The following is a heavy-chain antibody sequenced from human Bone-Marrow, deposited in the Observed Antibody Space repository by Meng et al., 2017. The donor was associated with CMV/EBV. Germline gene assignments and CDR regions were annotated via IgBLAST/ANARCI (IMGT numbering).Heavy chain of an antibody. D-gene: IGHD6-13*01. CDR1: GFTFDEYA. Sequence: GESLKISCAASGFTFDEYAMHWVRQAPGKGLEWVSLISWDGGTTYYADSVKGRFTISRDNSKNSLYMQMNSLRAEDTALYYCAKDSNGIAVPGTLHYFDYWGRGTLVTVSS. CDR2: ISWDGGTT. CDR3: AKDSNGIAVPGTLHYFDY. V-gene: IGHV3-43D*03. J-gene: IGHJ4*02.